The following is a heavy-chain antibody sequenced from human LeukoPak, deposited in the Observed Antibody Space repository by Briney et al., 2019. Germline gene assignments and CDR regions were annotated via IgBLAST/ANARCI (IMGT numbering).Heavy chain of an antibody. D-gene: IGHD2-2*01. CDR2: INPNSGGT. CDR3: ARVPVVPAAPPYYYYGMDV. Sequence: ASVKVSCKTSGYTFTSYGITWVRQAPGQGLEWMGWINPNSGGTNYAQKFQGRVTMTRDTSISTAYMELSRLRSDDTAVYYCARVPVVPAAPPYYYYGMDVWGQGTTVTVSS. V-gene: IGHV1-2*02. CDR1: GYTFTSYG. J-gene: IGHJ6*02.